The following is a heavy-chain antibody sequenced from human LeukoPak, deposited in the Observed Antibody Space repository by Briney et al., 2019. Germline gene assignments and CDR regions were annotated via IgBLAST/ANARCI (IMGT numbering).Heavy chain of an antibody. V-gene: IGHV3-23*01. D-gene: IGHD3-10*01. Sequence: GGSLRLSCAASGFTFSSYTMSWVRQARGRGLEWVSAISGSGGGTYYADSVKGRFTISRDNFKHTLYLQMNSLRAEDTAVYYCARSGSGSYFLDYWGQGTLVTVSS. CDR2: ISGSGGGT. CDR3: ARSGSGSYFLDY. CDR1: GFTFSSYT. J-gene: IGHJ4*02.